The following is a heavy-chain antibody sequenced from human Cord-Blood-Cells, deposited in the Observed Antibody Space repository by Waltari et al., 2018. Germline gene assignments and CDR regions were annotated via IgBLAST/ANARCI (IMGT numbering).Heavy chain of an antibody. CDR2: IKHSGSN. Sequence: QMQLQQWGAGLLKPSETLSLTCAVYGGSFSGYYLSWIRQPPGKGRQWIGEIKHSGSNNYNTSLKSRVTISVDTSKNQFSLKLFSVTAADTTVDDCARDVDIVVVPAVHDAFDIWGQGTMVTVSS. D-gene: IGHD2-2*01. V-gene: IGHV4-34*01. CDR3: ARDVDIVVVPAVHDAFDI. J-gene: IGHJ3*02. CDR1: GGSFSGYY.